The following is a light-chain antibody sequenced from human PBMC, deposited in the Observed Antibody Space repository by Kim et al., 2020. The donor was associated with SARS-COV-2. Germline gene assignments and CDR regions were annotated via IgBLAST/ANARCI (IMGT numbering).Light chain of an antibody. J-gene: IGLJ3*02. CDR2: GKN. V-gene: IGLV3-19*01. CDR1: SLRKYY. Sequence: SSELTQDPAVSVALGQTVRITCQGDSLRKYYATWYQQKPGQAPTLVLYGKNNRPSGIPDRFSGSASGNTASLTITGAQAEDEGDYYCSSRDSSGDHVVFGGGTQLTVL. CDR3: SSRDSSGDHVV.